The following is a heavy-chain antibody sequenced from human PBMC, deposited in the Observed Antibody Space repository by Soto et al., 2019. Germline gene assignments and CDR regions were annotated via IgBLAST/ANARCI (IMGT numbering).Heavy chain of an antibody. CDR2: INPNSGGT. CDR3: ARDLKAARPPDYYYYYGMDV. J-gene: IGHJ6*02. CDR1: GYTFTGYY. V-gene: IGHV1-2*02. Sequence: ASVKVSCKASGYTFTGYYMHWVRQAPGQGLEWMGWINPNSGGTNYAQKFQGRVTMTRDTSISTAYMELSRLRSDGTAVYYCARDLKAARPPDYYYYYGMDVWGQGTTVTVS. D-gene: IGHD6-6*01.